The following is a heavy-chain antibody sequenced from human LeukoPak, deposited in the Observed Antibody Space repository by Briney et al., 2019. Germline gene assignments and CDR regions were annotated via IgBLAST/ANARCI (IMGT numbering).Heavy chain of an antibody. CDR2: INPNSGGT. V-gene: IGHV1-2*02. J-gene: IGHJ5*02. Sequence: ASVKVSCKASGGTFSSYAISWVRQAPGQGLEWMGWINPNSGGTNYAQRFQGRVTMTRDTSISTAYMELSRLRSDDTAVYYCARSGFGSGISFDLWGQGTLVTVSS. D-gene: IGHD3-10*01. CDR3: ARSGFGSGISFDL. CDR1: GGTFSSYA.